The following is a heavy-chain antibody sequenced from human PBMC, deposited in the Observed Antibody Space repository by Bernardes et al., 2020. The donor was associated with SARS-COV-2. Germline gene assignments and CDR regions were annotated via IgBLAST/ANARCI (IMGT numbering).Heavy chain of an antibody. CDR2: IRNKGSNFST. J-gene: IGHJ6*02. CDR1: GFSFSDHY. CDR3: AREVAKHRDSSGYAHYYYAMDV. Sequence: GGSLRLSCVASGFSFSDHYMDWVRQAPGKGLEWVGRIRNKGSNFSTKYAASVQGRFTISRDDSRNSLYLQMNSLRTEDTAVYYCAREVAKHRDSSGYAHYYYAMDVWGQGITVTVSS. D-gene: IGHD3-22*01. V-gene: IGHV3-72*01.